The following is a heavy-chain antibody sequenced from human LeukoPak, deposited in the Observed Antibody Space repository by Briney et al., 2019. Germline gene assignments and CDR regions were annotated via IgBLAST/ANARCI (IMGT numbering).Heavy chain of an antibody. J-gene: IGHJ4*02. Sequence: PGGSLRLSCAASGFTLSSYDMNWVRQAPGKGLEWVSAISGSGGSTYYADSVKGRFTISRDNSKNTLYLQMNSLRAEDTAVYYCAKDLLLGYSSSWPLDYWGQGTLVTVSS. CDR2: ISGSGGST. D-gene: IGHD6-13*01. CDR3: AKDLLLGYSSSWPLDY. V-gene: IGHV3-23*01. CDR1: GFTLSSYD.